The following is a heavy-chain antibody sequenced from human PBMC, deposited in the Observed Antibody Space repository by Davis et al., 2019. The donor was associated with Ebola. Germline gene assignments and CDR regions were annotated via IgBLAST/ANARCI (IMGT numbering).Heavy chain of an antibody. CDR3: ARGKTGYSSGWYSDY. CDR1: GFTLSSYA. CDR2: ISSSSSTI. V-gene: IGHV3-48*02. D-gene: IGHD6-19*01. J-gene: IGHJ4*02. Sequence: GESLKISCAASGFTLSSYAMNWVRQAPGKGLEWVSYISSSSSTIYYADSVKGRFTISRDNAKNSLYLQMNSLRDEDTAVYYCARGKTGYSSGWYSDYWGQGTLVTVSS.